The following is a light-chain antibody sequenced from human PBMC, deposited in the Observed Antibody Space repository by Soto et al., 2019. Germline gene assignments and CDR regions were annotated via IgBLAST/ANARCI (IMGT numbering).Light chain of an antibody. CDR3: QQYYGLPLT. V-gene: IGKV4-1*01. CDR2: WAS. CDR1: QSALYNSTYKNY. J-gene: IGKJ4*01. Sequence: DIVMTQSPDSLAVSLGERATINCKSSQSALYNSTYKNYLAWYQRKPGQPPKLLIYWASTRESGVPDRFSGSGSGTDFTLTITSLQAEDVAVYYCQQYYGLPLTFGGGTKVDIK.